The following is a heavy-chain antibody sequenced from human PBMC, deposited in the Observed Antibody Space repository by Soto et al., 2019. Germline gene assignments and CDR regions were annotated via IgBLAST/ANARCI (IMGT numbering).Heavy chain of an antibody. CDR1: GFTFSSSA. J-gene: IGHJ5*02. V-gene: IGHV3-23*01. CDR3: AKCSVGTVRTSGWCNWFDP. CDR2: IRVGGGDT. Sequence: EVRLLESGGGLAQPGGSRRLSCAASGFTFSSSAMNWVRQAPGKGLEWVSSIRVGGGDTFYADSVRGRFTVSRDISRNTLYLQTNSLRAEDTAIDYCAKCSVGTVRTSGWCNWFDPWGQGTLVTVSS. D-gene: IGHD6-19*01.